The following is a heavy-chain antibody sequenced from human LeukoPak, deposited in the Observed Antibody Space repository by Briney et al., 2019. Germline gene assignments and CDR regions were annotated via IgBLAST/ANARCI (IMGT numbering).Heavy chain of an antibody. J-gene: IGHJ5*02. CDR1: GGSISSYY. CDR3: ARSGRRSYDILTGGHRGRFDP. CDR2: VFYSGST. V-gene: IGHV4-59*01. Sequence: KPSETLSLTCSVSGGSISSYYWSWIRQSPGRELEWLGDVFYSGSTNYNPSLKSRVTISIDTSKNQFSLKLTSVTAADTAVYYCARSGRRSYDILTGGHRGRFDPWGQGTLVIVSS. D-gene: IGHD3-9*01.